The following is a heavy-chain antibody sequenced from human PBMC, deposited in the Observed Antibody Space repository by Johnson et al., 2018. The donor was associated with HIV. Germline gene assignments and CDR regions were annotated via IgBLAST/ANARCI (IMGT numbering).Heavy chain of an antibody. CDR2: MSYDGSNE. Sequence: QVQLVESGGGVVQPGRSLRLSCAASGFTFSTYGLHWVRQAPGRGLEWVAVMSYDGSNEYYADSVKGRLTISRDNTKNTLFLQMNSLETEDTAVYYCATGDMPAFDIWGQGTMVTVSS. V-gene: IGHV3-30-3*01. J-gene: IGHJ3*02. CDR3: ATGDMPAFDI. D-gene: IGHD2-2*01. CDR1: GFTFSTYG.